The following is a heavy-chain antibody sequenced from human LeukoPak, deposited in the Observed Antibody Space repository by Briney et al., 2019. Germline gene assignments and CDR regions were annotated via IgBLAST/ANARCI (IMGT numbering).Heavy chain of an antibody. V-gene: IGHV1-69*13. CDR3: ARGLYCGGDCYYFDY. CDR2: IIPIFGTA. J-gene: IGHJ4*02. Sequence: SVRLSCEASGGTFSSYAISWVRQAPGQGLEWMGGIIPIFGTANYAQKFQGRVTITADESTSTAYMELSSLRSEDTAVYYCARGLYCGGDCYYFDYWGQGTLVTVSS. D-gene: IGHD2-21*02. CDR1: GGTFSSYA.